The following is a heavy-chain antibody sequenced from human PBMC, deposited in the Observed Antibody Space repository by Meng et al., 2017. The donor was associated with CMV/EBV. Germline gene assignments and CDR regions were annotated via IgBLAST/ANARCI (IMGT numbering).Heavy chain of an antibody. CDR1: GYTFTSYD. CDR3: ARLDHIVVVPAAHLRFDP. J-gene: IGHJ5*02. D-gene: IGHD2-2*01. CDR2: MNPNSGNT. Sequence: ASVKVSCKASGYTFTSYDINWVRQATGQGLEWMGWMNPNSGNTGYAQKFQGRVTMTRNTSISTAYMELSSLRSDDTAVYYCARLDHIVVVPAAHLRFDPWGQGTLVTVSS. V-gene: IGHV1-8*01.